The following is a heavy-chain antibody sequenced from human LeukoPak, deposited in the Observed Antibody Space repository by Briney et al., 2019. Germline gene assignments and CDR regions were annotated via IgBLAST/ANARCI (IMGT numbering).Heavy chain of an antibody. CDR3: ARAGYSSGKHYFHY. CDR1: GGSISNYY. D-gene: IGHD6-19*01. V-gene: IGHV4-4*07. CDR2: IYTSGST. Sequence: SETLSLTCSVSGGSISNYYWSWIRQPAGKGLGWVGRIYTSGSTDYNPSLKSRVTMSVDTSKNQFSLKLSSVTAADTAVYYCARAGYSSGKHYFHYWGQGTLVTVSS. J-gene: IGHJ4*02.